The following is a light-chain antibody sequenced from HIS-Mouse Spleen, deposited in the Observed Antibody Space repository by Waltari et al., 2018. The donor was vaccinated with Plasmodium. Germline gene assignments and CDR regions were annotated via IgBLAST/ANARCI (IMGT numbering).Light chain of an antibody. CDR1: KLGDKY. J-gene: IGLJ2*01. CDR2: QDS. CDR3: QAWDSSTAWV. V-gene: IGLV3-1*01. Sequence: SYERTQPPSVSVSPGQTASITGAGDKLGDKYACWYQQKPGQSPVLVIYQDSKRPSGIPERFSGSNSGNTATLTISGTQAMDEADYYCQAWDSSTAWVFGGGTKLTVL.